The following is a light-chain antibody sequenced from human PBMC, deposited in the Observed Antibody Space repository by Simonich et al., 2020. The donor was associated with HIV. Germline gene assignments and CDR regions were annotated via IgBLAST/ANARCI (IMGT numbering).Light chain of an antibody. Sequence: DIVMTQSPDSLAVSLGERAAINCKSSQSVLSTSNNKTYLAWYQQKPGQPPKLLIYWASTRESGVPDRFSGSGSGTDFTLTISSLQAEDVAVYYCQQYYSTPYTFGQGTKVEIK. CDR1: QSVLSTSNNKTY. CDR2: WAS. V-gene: IGKV4-1*01. J-gene: IGKJ2*01. CDR3: QQYYSTPYT.